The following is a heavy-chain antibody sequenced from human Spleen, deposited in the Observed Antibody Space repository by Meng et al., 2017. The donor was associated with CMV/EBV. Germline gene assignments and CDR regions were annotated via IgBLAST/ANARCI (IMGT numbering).Heavy chain of an antibody. CDR3: ARERFLVPAASPDYYYGMDV. CDR2: IDPNGGGT. Sequence: ASVKVSCKASGYTFTDYFIHWVRQAPGQGLEWIGWIDPNGGGTNYAQKFQDRVTMTSDTSIRTAYMELSRLRSDGTALYYCARERFLVPAASPDYYYGMDVWGQGSTVTVSS. V-gene: IGHV1-2*02. J-gene: IGHJ6*02. CDR1: GYTFTDYF. D-gene: IGHD2-2*01.